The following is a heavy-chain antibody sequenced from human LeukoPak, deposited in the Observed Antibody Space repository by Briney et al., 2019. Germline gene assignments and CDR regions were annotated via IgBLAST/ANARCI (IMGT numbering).Heavy chain of an antibody. D-gene: IGHD5-12*01. J-gene: IGHJ4*02. CDR1: GFTFSSYG. CDR2: IWYDGSNK. CDR3: ARGYIVATSGFDY. V-gene: IGHV3-33*01. Sequence: GGSLRLSCAASGFTFSSYGMHWVRQAPGKGLEWVAVIWYDGSNKYYADSVKGRFTISRDSSKNTLYLQMNSLRAEDTAVYYCARGYIVATSGFDYWGQGTLVTVSS.